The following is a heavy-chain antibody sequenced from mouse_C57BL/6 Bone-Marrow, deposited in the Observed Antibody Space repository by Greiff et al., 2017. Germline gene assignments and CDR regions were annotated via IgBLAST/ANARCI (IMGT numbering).Heavy chain of an antibody. CDR1: GYTFTSYG. CDR2: IYPRSGNT. V-gene: IGHV1-81*01. CDR3: ARSGNYGPFAY. D-gene: IGHD1-1*01. J-gene: IGHJ3*01. Sequence: VQRVESGAELARPGASVKLSCKASGYTFTSYGISWVKQRTGQGLEWIGEIYPRSGNTYYNEKFKGKATLTADKSSSTAYMELRSLTSEDSAVYFCARSGNYGPFAYWGQGTLVTVSA.